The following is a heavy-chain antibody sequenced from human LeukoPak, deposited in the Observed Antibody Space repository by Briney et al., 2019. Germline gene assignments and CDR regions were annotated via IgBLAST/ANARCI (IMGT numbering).Heavy chain of an antibody. Sequence: SVKVSCKASGFTFTSSAVQWVRQARGQRLEWIGWIVVGSGNTNYAQEFQERVTITRDMSTSTAYMELSSLRSEDTAVYYCAADNRALYDSSGFDYWGQGTLVTVSS. J-gene: IGHJ4*02. CDR3: AADNRALYDSSGFDY. CDR2: IVVGSGNT. V-gene: IGHV1-58*01. D-gene: IGHD3-22*01. CDR1: GFTFTSSA.